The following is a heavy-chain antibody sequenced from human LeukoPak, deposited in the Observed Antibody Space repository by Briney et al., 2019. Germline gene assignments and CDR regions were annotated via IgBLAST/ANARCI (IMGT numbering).Heavy chain of an antibody. CDR2: LSGSGITT. CDR3: AKGIYSSGWSYFDY. Sequence: GGSLRLSCAASGFTFSNSAMGWFRQAPGKGREWFSTLSGSGITTYYADSVKGRFTISRDNSKNTLYLQMNTLRAEDSALYYCAKGIYSSGWSYFDYWGHGTLVTVSS. CDR1: GFTFSNSA. J-gene: IGHJ4*01. D-gene: IGHD6-19*01. V-gene: IGHV3-23*01.